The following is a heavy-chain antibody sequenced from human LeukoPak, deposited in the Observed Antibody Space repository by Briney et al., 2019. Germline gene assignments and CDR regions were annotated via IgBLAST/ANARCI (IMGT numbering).Heavy chain of an antibody. Sequence: SETLSLTCTVSGGSFSSYYWSWIRQPPGKGLEWIGDIYYSGSTNYNPSLKGRVTISLDTSKNQFSLKLSSVTAADTAVYYCARSELLWFGGVNSGFDYWGQGTLVTVSS. CDR2: IYYSGST. CDR1: GGSFSSYY. D-gene: IGHD3-10*01. CDR3: ARSELLWFGGVNSGFDY. J-gene: IGHJ4*02. V-gene: IGHV4-59*01.